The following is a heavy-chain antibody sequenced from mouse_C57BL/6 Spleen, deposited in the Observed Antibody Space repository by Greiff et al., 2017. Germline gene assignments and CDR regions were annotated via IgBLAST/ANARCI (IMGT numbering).Heavy chain of an antibody. J-gene: IGHJ3*01. CDR2: FYPGDGDT. Sequence: VQLQQSGPELVQPGASVKISCKASGYAFSSSWMNWVKQRPGKGLEWIGRFYPGDGDTNYNGKFKGKATLTADKSSSTAYLQLSSLTSEDSAVYFCARSRDYGGFAYWGQGTLVTVSA. D-gene: IGHD2-4*01. V-gene: IGHV1-82*01. CDR1: GYAFSSSW. CDR3: ARSRDYGGFAY.